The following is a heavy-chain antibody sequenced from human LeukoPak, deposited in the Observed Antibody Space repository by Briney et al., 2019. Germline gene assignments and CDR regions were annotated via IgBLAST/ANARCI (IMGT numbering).Heavy chain of an antibody. Sequence: ASVKVSCKASGYTFTSYDINWVRQATGQGLEWMGWMNPNSGNTGYAQKFQGRVTMTRNTSISTAYMELSSLRSEDTAVYYCARGRVVKGLRGSSGYYPYWGQGTLVTVSS. V-gene: IGHV1-8*01. CDR2: MNPNSGNT. D-gene: IGHD3-22*01. CDR3: ARGRVVKGLRGSSGYYPY. J-gene: IGHJ4*02. CDR1: GYTFTSYD.